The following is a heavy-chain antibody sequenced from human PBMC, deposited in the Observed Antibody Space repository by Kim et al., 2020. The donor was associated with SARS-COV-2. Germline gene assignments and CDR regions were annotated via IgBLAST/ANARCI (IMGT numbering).Heavy chain of an antibody. CDR3: AKGRTYTSGSYREFDY. V-gene: IGHV3-30*18. CDR1: GFTFSTYG. D-gene: IGHD3-10*01. Sequence: GGSLRLSCAASGFTFSTYGMHWVRQAPGKGLEWVTLISYDGSKKYYAESVKGRFTIPRDNSENTLYLQMNSLRAEDTAVYYCAKGRTYTSGSYREFDYWGQGTLVTVSS. CDR2: ISYDGSKK. J-gene: IGHJ4*02.